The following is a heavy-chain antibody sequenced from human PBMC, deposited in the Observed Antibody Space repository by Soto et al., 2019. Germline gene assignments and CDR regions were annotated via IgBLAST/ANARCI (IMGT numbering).Heavy chain of an antibody. J-gene: IGHJ4*02. Sequence: KSSETLSLTCAVYGGSFSGYYWSWIRQPPGKGLEWIGEINHSGSTNYNPPLKSRVTISVDTSKNQFSLKLSSVTAADTAVYYCARGLSTMVRGAPRYFDYWGQGTLVTVSS. CDR3: ARGLSTMVRGAPRYFDY. CDR1: GGSFSGYY. CDR2: INHSGST. D-gene: IGHD3-10*01. V-gene: IGHV4-34*01.